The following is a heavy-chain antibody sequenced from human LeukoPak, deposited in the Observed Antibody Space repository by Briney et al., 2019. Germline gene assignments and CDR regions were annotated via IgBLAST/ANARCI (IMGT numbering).Heavy chain of an antibody. CDR2: ISTYNDNR. J-gene: IGHJ4*02. CDR3: ARVGPHDYDNVWGNSNDY. CDR1: GYTFSSHA. V-gene: IGHV1-18*01. Sequence: GASVKVSFKASGYTFSSHAITWVRQAPGQGLEWMGWISTYNDNRNYAQKVQGRVTMTTDTSTSTAYMELKSLRADDTAVYYCARVGPHDYDNVWGNSNDYWGQGTLVTVSS. D-gene: IGHD3-16*01.